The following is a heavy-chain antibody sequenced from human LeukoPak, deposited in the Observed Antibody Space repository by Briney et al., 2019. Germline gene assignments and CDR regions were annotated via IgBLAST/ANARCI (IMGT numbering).Heavy chain of an antibody. Sequence: ETLSLTCTVSGGSITSSHYYWGWIRQPPGKGLEWVSSISSSSSYIYYADSVKGRFTISRDNAKNSLYLQMNSLRAEDTAVYYCARDGSSSWQPQFDYWGQGTLVTVSS. J-gene: IGHJ4*02. V-gene: IGHV3-21*01. CDR2: ISSSSSYI. CDR3: ARDGSSSWQPQFDY. D-gene: IGHD6-13*01. CDR1: GGSITSSHYY.